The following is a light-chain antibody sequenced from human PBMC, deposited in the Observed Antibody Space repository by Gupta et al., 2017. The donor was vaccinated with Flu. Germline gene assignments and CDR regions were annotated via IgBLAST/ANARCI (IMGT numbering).Light chain of an antibody. CDR1: SSDVGGYNY. CDR3: CSYGGSKF. CDR2: EVN. V-gene: IGLV2-8*01. Sequence: QSALTQPPSASGSPGPSVTISWTGTSSDVGGYNYVSWYQQHPGKAPKLIIYEVNKRPSGVPDRFSGSKSGNTASLTVSGLLAEDEADYYCCSYGGSKFFGGGTKLTVL. J-gene: IGLJ2*01.